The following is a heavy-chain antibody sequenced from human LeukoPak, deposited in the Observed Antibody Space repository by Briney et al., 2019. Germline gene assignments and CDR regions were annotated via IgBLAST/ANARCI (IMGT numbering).Heavy chain of an antibody. CDR3: AKYGSGNYMYYYGMDV. CDR1: GFTFSRSG. D-gene: IGHD1-26*01. J-gene: IGHJ6*02. CDR2: ISSDGSDQ. Sequence: PGGSLRLSCAASGFTFSRSGMHWVRQAPGKGLEWVAGISSDGSDQDYADSVKGRFTISRDNPKNTLYLQMNSLRAEDTAVYYCAKYGSGNYMYYYGMDVWGQGTTVTVSS. V-gene: IGHV3-30*18.